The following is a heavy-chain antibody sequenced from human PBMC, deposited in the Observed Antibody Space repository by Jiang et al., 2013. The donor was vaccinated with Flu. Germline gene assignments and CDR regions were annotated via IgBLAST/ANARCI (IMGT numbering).Heavy chain of an antibody. CDR1: GDSMSSYY. Sequence: GPGLVKPSETLSLTCTVSGDSMSSYYWTWIRQPPGKGLEWIGYISYSGTTNYNPSLKSRVTISADTSKNQFSLKLSSVTAADTAVYYCARGGAVAIPPSFDYWGQGTLVIVSS. CDR3: ARGGAVAIPPSFDY. J-gene: IGHJ4*02. D-gene: IGHD2-21*01. CDR2: ISYSGTT. V-gene: IGHV4-59*01.